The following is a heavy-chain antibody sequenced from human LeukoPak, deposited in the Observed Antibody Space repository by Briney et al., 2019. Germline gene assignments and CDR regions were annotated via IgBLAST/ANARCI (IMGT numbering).Heavy chain of an antibody. CDR1: GFTFSGYY. Sequence: PGGSLRLSCAASGFTFSGYYMTWIRQAPGKGLEWVAHIKQDGSENTYMDSVKGRFTISRDNAENSFFLQMSSLRVEDTAVYYCVRGGKYYYDSNGYYPHFDYWGRGTLVTVSS. D-gene: IGHD3-22*01. CDR2: IKQDGSEN. J-gene: IGHJ4*02. V-gene: IGHV3-7*01. CDR3: VRGGKYYYDSNGYYPHFDY.